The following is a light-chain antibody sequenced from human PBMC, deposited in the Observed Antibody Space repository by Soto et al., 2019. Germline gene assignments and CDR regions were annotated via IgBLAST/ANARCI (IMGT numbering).Light chain of an antibody. Sequence: DIQMTQSPPSLTASVGDRVSITRRASQSIFTYLNWYHQTQGKAPKLXIYAASTLQSGVPSRFGCSGSGTVFTRIISSLQPEDLITVFCLQSYDKTITFSQGTRLEIK. CDR3: LQSYDKTIT. V-gene: IGKV1-39*01. CDR2: AAS. CDR1: QSIFTY. J-gene: IGKJ5*01.